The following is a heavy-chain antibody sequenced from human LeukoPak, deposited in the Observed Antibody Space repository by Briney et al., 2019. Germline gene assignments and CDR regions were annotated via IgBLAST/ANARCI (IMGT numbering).Heavy chain of an antibody. CDR1: GYTFTGYY. V-gene: IGHV1-2*02. J-gene: IGHJ4*02. CDR2: INPNSGGT. CDR3: ARDRDIAVAGIDY. Sequence: ASVKVSCKASGYTFTGYYMHWVRQAPGQGLEWMGWINPNSGGTNYAQKFQGRVTMTRDTSIGTAYMELSRLRSDDTAVYYCARDRDIAVAGIDYWGQGTLVTVSS. D-gene: IGHD6-19*01.